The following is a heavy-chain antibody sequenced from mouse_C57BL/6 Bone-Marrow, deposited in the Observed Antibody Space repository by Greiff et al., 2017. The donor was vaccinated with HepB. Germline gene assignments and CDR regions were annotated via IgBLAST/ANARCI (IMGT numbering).Heavy chain of an antibody. J-gene: IGHJ4*01. D-gene: IGHD1-1*01. V-gene: IGHV10-3*01. CDR1: GFTFNTYA. Sequence: DVMLVESGGGLVQPKGSLKLSCAASGFTFNTYAMHWVRQAPGKGLEWVARIRSKSSNYATYYADSVKDRFTISRDDSQSMLYLQMNNLKTEDTARYYCVRDTPHYYGSVMDYWGQGTSVTVSS. CDR3: VRDTPHYYGSVMDY. CDR2: IRSKSSNYAT.